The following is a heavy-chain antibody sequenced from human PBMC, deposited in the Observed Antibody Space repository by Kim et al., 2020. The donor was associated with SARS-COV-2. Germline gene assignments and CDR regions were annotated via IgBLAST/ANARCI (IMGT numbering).Heavy chain of an antibody. Sequence: KSRVTISVDTSKNQLSRKLSSVTAADTAVYYCARNYDSSGYYLKSYYFDYWGQGTLVTVSS. CDR3: ARNYDSSGYYLKSYYFDY. J-gene: IGHJ4*02. D-gene: IGHD3-22*01. V-gene: IGHV4-39*01.